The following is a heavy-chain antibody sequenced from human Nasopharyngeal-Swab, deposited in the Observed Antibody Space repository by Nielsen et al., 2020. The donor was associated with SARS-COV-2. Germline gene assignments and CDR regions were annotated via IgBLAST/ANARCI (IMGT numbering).Heavy chain of an antibody. V-gene: IGHV4-59*01. CDR1: GGSISSYY. CDR3: ARDLPGGPTFDY. J-gene: IGHJ4*02. D-gene: IGHD3-10*01. CDR2: IYYSGST. Sequence: SETLSLTCTVSGGSISSYYWGWIRQPPGKGLEWIGYIYYSGSTNYNPSLKSRVTISVDTSKNQFSLKLSSVTAADTAVYYCARDLPGGPTFDYWGQGTLVTVSS.